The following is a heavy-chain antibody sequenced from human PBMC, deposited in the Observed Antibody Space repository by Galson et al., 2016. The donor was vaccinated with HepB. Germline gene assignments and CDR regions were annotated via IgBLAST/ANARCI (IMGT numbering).Heavy chain of an antibody. D-gene: IGHD3-10*01. CDR2: IYRDGSGT. V-gene: IGHV3-74*01. J-gene: IGHJ4*02. CDR1: GFSFSNYW. CDR3: ARERLPGADGSGSYLFDF. Sequence: SLRLSCAASGFSFSNYWMHWVRQAPGKGLVWVTRIYRDGSGTNYADSVKGRFTMSRDNAKNTLYLQMNSLRGDDTAVYYCARERLPGADGSGSYLFDFWGQGTLVTVSS.